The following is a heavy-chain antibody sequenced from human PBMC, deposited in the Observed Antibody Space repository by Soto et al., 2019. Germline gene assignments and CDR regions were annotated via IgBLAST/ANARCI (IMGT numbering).Heavy chain of an antibody. CDR1: GYSFTNYW. CDR2: IYPSDSDT. Sequence: EVQLVQSGAEVRKPGESLKISCKGSGYSFTNYWIAWVRQMPGKGLEYIGIIYPSDSDTRYSPSFQGQVTISADKSISTAYLQWSSLKASDTAIYYCARHGFYGDYSSNYFDPWGQGTLVTVSS. CDR3: ARHGFYGDYSSNYFDP. D-gene: IGHD4-17*01. V-gene: IGHV5-51*01. J-gene: IGHJ5*02.